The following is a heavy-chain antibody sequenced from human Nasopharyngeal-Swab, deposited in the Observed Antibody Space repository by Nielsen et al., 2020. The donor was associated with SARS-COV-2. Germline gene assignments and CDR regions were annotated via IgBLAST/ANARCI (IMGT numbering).Heavy chain of an antibody. J-gene: IGHJ4*02. Sequence: GESLKISCAASGFTFSSHGMHWVRQAPGKGLEWVAVIAYDGSKVYYADSVKGRFTISRDNSKDTVFLEMNSLRDGDTAVYYCAKGPTVVLVSVAIRGWLDSWGQGTLVTVSS. V-gene: IGHV3-30*18. CDR2: IAYDGSKV. CDR3: AKGPTVVLVSVAIRGWLDS. D-gene: IGHD2-2*01. CDR1: GFTFSSHG.